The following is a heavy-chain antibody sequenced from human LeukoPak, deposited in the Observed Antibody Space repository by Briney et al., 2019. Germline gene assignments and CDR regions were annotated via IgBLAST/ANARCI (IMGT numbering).Heavy chain of an antibody. V-gene: IGHV3-53*01. D-gene: IGHD5-24*01. CDR2: IYSCGST. CDR3: ARDLLEPEMAA. Sequence: GGSLRLSCGASGFTNYMSWVRQAPERGLEWVSVIYSCGSTYYADSVRGRFTISRDKTKNTLFLQMNSLRVEDTAVYYCARDLLEPEMAAWGLGTLVTVSS. CDR1: GFTNY. J-gene: IGHJ5*02.